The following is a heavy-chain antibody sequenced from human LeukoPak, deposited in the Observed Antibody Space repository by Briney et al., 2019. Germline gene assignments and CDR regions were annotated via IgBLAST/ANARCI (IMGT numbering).Heavy chain of an antibody. CDR3: ARDKDDGYFDY. CDR2: IYYSGST. V-gene: IGHV4-59*01. J-gene: IGHJ4*02. Sequence: SETLSLTCTVSGGSISSYYWSWIRQPPGKGLEWIGYIYYSGSTNYNPSLKSRVTISVDTSKNQFSLKLSSVTAADTAVYYRARDKDDGYFDYWGQGTLVTVSS. D-gene: IGHD1-1*01. CDR1: GGSISSYY.